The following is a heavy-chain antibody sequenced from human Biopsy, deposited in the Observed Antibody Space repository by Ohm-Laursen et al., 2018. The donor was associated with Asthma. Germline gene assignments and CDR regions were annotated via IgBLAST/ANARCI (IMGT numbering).Heavy chain of an antibody. CDR2: ISGSGDNT. D-gene: IGHD1-7*01. CDR1: GFTFSSYA. V-gene: IGHV3-23*01. J-gene: IGHJ3*02. CDR3: AKDWSWNYVYAFDI. Sequence: GSLRLSCAASGFTFSSYAMSWVRQAPGKGLEWVSGISGSGDNTYYVDSVEGRFTISRDNSKNTLFLQINSLRAEDTAVYYCAKDWSWNYVYAFDIWGQGTMVTVSS.